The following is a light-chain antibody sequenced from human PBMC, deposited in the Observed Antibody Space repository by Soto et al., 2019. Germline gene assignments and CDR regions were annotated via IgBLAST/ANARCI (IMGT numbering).Light chain of an antibody. Sequence: ELVLTQSPGTLALSPVERATLSCRAIHTISSSYLAWYQHKPGQAPRLLMYGISRRATGIPDRFSGSGSGTDFTLTITRLEPEDFAVYYCQQYVTSSPRTFGQGTKVDTK. CDR2: GIS. V-gene: IGKV3-20*01. J-gene: IGKJ1*01. CDR1: HTISSSY. CDR3: QQYVTSSPRT.